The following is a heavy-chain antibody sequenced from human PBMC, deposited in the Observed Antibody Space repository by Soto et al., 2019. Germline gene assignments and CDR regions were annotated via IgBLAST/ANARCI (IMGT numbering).Heavy chain of an antibody. CDR3: SISNSYGRGDF. J-gene: IGHJ4*02. CDR2: IIPVFGTT. Sequence: QVQLVQSGAEVKKPGSSVRVYCKAYGGTLNSYTISWVRQAPGQGLEWMGGIIPVFGTTDYAQKFQGRVTSTADQSTGTAYLDLFSLRSEDTAIYYCSISNSYGRGDFWRQRTLVTVSS. V-gene: IGHV1-69*01. CDR1: GGTLNSYT. D-gene: IGHD4-17*01.